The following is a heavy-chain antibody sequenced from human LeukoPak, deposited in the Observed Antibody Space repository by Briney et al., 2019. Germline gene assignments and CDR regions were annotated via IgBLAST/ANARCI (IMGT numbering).Heavy chain of an antibody. CDR3: ARVEAAAGDGGAFDI. CDR2: ISAYNGNT. CDR1: GYTFTSYG. V-gene: IGHV1-18*01. D-gene: IGHD6-13*01. Sequence: GASVKVSCKASGYTFTSYGISWVRQAPGQGLEWMGWISAYNGNTNYAQKLQGRVTMTTDTSTSTAYMELRSLRSDDTAVYYCARVEAAAGDGGAFDIWGQGTMVTVSS. J-gene: IGHJ3*02.